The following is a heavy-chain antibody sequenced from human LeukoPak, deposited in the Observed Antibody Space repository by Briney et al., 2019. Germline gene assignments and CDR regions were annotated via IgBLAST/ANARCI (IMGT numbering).Heavy chain of an antibody. D-gene: IGHD5-18*01. CDR2: ISGSGGST. CDR1: GLTFSSHW. J-gene: IGHJ4*02. CDR3: AKDLQLANPIFDY. Sequence: GGSLRLSCAASGLTFSSHWMHWVRQAPGKGLEWVSAISGSGGSTYYADSVKGRFTISRDNSKNTLYLQMNSLRAEDTAVYYCAKDLQLANPIFDYWGQGTLVTVSS. V-gene: IGHV3-23*01.